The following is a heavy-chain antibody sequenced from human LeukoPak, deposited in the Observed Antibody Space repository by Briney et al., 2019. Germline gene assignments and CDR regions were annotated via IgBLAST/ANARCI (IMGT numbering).Heavy chain of an antibody. D-gene: IGHD3-3*01. CDR3: ARGLASGYPPIPFDY. Sequence: SETLSLTCVVYGESFSGYYWTWIRQPPGKGLEWIGEIIDTGSTKYDSSLKSRVTISVDTSKNEFSLNLTSVTAADTAIYYCARGLASGYPPIPFDYWGQGTLVTVSS. CDR2: IIDTGST. V-gene: IGHV4-34*12. CDR1: GESFSGYY. J-gene: IGHJ4*02.